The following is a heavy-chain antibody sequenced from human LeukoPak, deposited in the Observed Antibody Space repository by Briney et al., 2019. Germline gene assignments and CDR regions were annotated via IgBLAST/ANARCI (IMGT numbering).Heavy chain of an antibody. CDR1: GGSISNYY. Sequence: LSLTCTVSGGSISNYYWSWIRQPPGKGLEWVSYISTSGNSIYYADSVEGRFTISRDNAKNSLYLQMNSLRAEDTAVYYCARGHYGLDYWGQGTLVTVSS. J-gene: IGHJ4*02. V-gene: IGHV3-11*01. CDR2: ISTSGNSI. CDR3: ARGHYGLDY. D-gene: IGHD3-10*01.